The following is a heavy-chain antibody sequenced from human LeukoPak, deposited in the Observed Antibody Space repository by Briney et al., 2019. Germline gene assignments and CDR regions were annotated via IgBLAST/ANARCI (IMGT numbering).Heavy chain of an antibody. D-gene: IGHD3-22*01. V-gene: IGHV3-30*02. CDR3: AKGDYYDSSGYYYYFDY. Sequence: GGSLRLSCAASGFTFSSYGMHWVRQAPGKGLEWVAFIRYDGSNKYYADSVKGRFTISRDNSKNTLYLQMNSLRAEDTAVYYCAKGDYYDSSGYYYYFDYWGQGTLVTVSS. CDR2: IRYDGSNK. J-gene: IGHJ4*02. CDR1: GFTFSSYG.